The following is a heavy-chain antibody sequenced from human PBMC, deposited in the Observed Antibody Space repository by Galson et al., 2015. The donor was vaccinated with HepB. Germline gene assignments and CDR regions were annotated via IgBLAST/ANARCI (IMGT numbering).Heavy chain of an antibody. V-gene: IGHV1-18*01. D-gene: IGHD3-10*01. Sequence: SVKVSCKASGYTLTSYGISWVRQAPGQGLEWMGWISAYNGNTNYAQKLQGRVTMTTDTSTSTAYMELRSLRSDDTAVYYCARDEPPPPMVRGVIITAPYFQHWGQGTLVTVSS. J-gene: IGHJ1*01. CDR1: GYTLTSYG. CDR3: ARDEPPPPMVRGVIITAPYFQH. CDR2: ISAYNGNT.